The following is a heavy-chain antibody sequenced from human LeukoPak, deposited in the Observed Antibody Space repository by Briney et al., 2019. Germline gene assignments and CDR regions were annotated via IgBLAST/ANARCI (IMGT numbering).Heavy chain of an antibody. V-gene: IGHV3-30*02. Sequence: PGGSLRLSCAASGFTFSSHGMHWVRQAPGKGLEWVAFIQDDGSSQHYADSVEGRFTISRDNSKSTLYLQMNSLRVEDTAVYYCAKRFWSGYYTGSYWGRGTLVTVSS. CDR2: IQDDGSSQ. J-gene: IGHJ4*02. D-gene: IGHD3-3*01. CDR3: AKRFWSGYYTGSY. CDR1: GFTFSSHG.